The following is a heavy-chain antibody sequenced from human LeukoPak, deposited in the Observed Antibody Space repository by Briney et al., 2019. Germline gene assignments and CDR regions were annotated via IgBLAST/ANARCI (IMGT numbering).Heavy chain of an antibody. Sequence: PGGSLRLSCAASGFTVSSNYMSWVRQAPGKGLEWVANIKQDGSEEYYVDSVKGRFTISRDNAQNSLYLQLNYLRAGDTAVYYCARGGNSSDWYSGDNTDYWGQGTLVTVSS. D-gene: IGHD6-19*01. CDR2: IKQDGSEE. J-gene: IGHJ4*02. V-gene: IGHV3-7*01. CDR1: GFTVSSNY. CDR3: ARGGNSSDWYSGDNTDY.